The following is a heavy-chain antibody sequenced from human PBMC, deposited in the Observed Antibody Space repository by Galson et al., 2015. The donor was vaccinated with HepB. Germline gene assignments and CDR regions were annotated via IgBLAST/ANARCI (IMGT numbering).Heavy chain of an antibody. V-gene: IGHV3-11*06. CDR1: GFTFSDYY. Sequence: SLRLSCAASGFTFSDYYMSWIRQAPGKGLEWVSYISSSSSYTNYADSVKGRFTISRDNAKNSLYLQMNSLRAEDTAVYYCARALYYDFWSGYSQPPDYWGQGTLVTVSS. CDR3: ARALYYDFWSGYSQPPDY. CDR2: ISSSSSYT. D-gene: IGHD3-3*01. J-gene: IGHJ4*02.